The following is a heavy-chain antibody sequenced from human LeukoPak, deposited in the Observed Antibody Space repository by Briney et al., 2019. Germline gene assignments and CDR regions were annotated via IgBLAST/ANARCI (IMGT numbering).Heavy chain of an antibody. CDR1: GGSFSGYY. J-gene: IGHJ5*02. D-gene: IGHD3-10*01. Sequence: SETLSLTCAVYGGSFSGYYWSWIRQPPGKGLEWIGEINHSGSTNYNPSLKSRVTISVDTSKNQFSLKLSSVTAADTAVYYCARAVGYNWFGPWGQGTLVTVSS. CDR2: INHSGST. CDR3: ARAVGYNWFGP. V-gene: IGHV4-34*01.